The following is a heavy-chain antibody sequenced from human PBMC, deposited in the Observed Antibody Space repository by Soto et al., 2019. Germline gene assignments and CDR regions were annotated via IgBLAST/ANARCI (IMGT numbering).Heavy chain of an antibody. CDR3: AKANSCPLCRLAGYFDY. CDR2: IYPGDSDT. CDR1: GYSFTSYW. J-gene: IGHJ4*02. Sequence: PGESLKISCKGSGYSFTSYWIGWVRQMPGKGLEWMGIIYPGDSDTRHSPSFQGQVTISADKSISTAYLQWSSLRPEDTAVYYCAKANSCPLCRLAGYFDYWGQGTLVTVSS. V-gene: IGHV5-51*01.